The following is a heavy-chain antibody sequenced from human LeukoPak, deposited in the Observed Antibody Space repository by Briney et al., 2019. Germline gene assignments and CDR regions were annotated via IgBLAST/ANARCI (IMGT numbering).Heavy chain of an antibody. CDR1: GDSVSGYY. J-gene: IGHJ4*02. V-gene: IGHV4-34*01. D-gene: IGHD4-17*01. Sequence: SETLSLTCSVSGDSVSGYYWSWIRQPPGKGLEWIGEINHSGSTNYNPSLKSRVTISVDTSKNQFSLKLSSVTAADTAVYYCARFYYGDSSFDYWGQGTLVTVSS. CDR2: INHSGST. CDR3: ARFYYGDSSFDY.